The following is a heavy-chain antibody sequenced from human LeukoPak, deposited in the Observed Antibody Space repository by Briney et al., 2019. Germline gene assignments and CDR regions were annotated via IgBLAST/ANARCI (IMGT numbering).Heavy chain of an antibody. Sequence: GGSLRLSCAASGFTFSDYYMNWLRQAPGKGLEWISYISSSGSTIYYADSVKGRFTISRDNDKNSLYLQMNSLRAEDTAVYYCANLRIAAAGTNYWGQGTLVTVSS. CDR1: GFTFSDYY. CDR3: ANLRIAAAGTNY. D-gene: IGHD6-13*01. CDR2: ISSSGSTI. J-gene: IGHJ4*02. V-gene: IGHV3-11*04.